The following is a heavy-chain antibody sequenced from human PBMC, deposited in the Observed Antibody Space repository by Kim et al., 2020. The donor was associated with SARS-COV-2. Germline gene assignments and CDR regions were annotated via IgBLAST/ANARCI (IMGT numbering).Heavy chain of an antibody. J-gene: IGHJ4*02. Sequence: DTKYSPAFQGQVTISADESISTAYLQWSSLKASDTAMYYCARVDTALVDYWGQGTLVTVSS. D-gene: IGHD5-18*01. CDR3: ARVDTALVDY. CDR2: DT. V-gene: IGHV5-51*01.